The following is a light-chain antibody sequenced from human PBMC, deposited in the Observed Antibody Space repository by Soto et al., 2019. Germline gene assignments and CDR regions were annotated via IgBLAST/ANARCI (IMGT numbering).Light chain of an antibody. J-gene: IGKJ1*01. Sequence: EIVMTQSPATLSVSPGERATLSCRASQSVSSNLAWYQQKPGQAPRLLIYGASTRATGIPDRFSGSGSGTEFTLTISSLQSEDFAVYYCQQYNNWPLAFGQGTKVEIK. V-gene: IGKV3-15*01. CDR1: QSVSSN. CDR3: QQYNNWPLA. CDR2: GAS.